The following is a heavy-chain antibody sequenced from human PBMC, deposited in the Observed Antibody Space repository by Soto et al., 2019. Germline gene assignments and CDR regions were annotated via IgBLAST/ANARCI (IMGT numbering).Heavy chain of an antibody. V-gene: IGHV3-23*01. D-gene: IGHD3-10*01. CDR2: ISGSGDST. J-gene: IGHJ3*02. CDR3: AKDRGIVTPLAFDI. Sequence: EVQVLESGGGLVQPGGSLRLSCAASGFTFSSYAMSWVRQAPGKGLEWVSAISGSGDSTYYADSVKGRFTISRDNSKNTLCLQMNSLRAEDTALYYGAKDRGIVTPLAFDIWGQGTVVTVSS. CDR1: GFTFSSYA.